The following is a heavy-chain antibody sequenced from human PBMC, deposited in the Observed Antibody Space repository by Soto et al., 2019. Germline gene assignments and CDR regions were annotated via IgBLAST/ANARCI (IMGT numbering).Heavy chain of an antibody. CDR1: GYSFTTYW. V-gene: IGHV5-51*01. J-gene: IGHJ4*02. CDR3: ARIGDYGSRSYPYFDX. Sequence: PGESLKISWKGSGYSFTTYWIGWVRQMPGKGLELMGSIYPGDSDSRYRPSFQGQVTISVYKSITTAYLQWSSLKASDTAMYYCARIGDYGSRSYPYFDXWGQGTLVTVSX. D-gene: IGHD3-10*01. CDR2: IYPGDSDS.